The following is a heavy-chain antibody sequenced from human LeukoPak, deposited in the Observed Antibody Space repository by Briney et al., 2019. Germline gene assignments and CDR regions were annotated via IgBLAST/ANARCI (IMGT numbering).Heavy chain of an antibody. CDR3: ARDRYFSRNDRMDV. CDR2: ISAYNGNI. Sequence: ASVKVSCKASGYTFTSYGISWVRQASGQGLEWMGWISAYNGNINYAQKLQGRVTMTTDTSTSTAYTELRSLRSDDTAVYYCARDRYFSRNDRMDVWGQGTTVTVSS. D-gene: IGHD1-1*01. V-gene: IGHV1-18*01. CDR1: GYTFTSYG. J-gene: IGHJ6*02.